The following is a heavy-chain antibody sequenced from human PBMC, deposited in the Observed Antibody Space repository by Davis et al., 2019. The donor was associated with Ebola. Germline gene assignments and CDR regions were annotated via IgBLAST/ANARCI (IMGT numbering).Heavy chain of an antibody. J-gene: IGHJ5*02. V-gene: IGHV4-34*01. CDR1: GGSFSAYY. CDR3: ARGYCSGDNCYPIRLPYNWFDP. D-gene: IGHD2-15*01. Sequence: SETLSLTCAVYGGSFSAYYWSWIRQPPGKGLEWIGKTSHTGNTNYIPSLKSRVTISVDTSKNQFSLKLTSVTAADTAVYYCARGYCSGDNCYPIRLPYNWFDPWGQGTLVTVSS. CDR2: TSHTGNT.